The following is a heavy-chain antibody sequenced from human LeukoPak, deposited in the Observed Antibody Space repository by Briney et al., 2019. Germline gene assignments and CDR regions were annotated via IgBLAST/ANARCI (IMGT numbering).Heavy chain of an antibody. CDR3: GRERLEAVTDDSYFDY. V-gene: IGHV3-33*01. Sequence: GRSLRLSCAASGFTFSNHGMHWVRQAPGKGPEWVALIWYDGSNKYYGDSVKGRFTISRDNSKNTVYLQMNSLRAEDTSVYYCGRERLEAVTDDSYFDYWGHFTLVPVSS. CDR1: GFTFSNHG. D-gene: IGHD2-21*02. CDR2: IWYDGSNK. J-gene: IGHJ4*01.